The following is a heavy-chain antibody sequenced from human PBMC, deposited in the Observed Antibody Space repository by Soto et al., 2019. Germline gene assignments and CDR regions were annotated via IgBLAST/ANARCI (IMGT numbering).Heavy chain of an antibody. CDR2: IRSNAYGGTA. CDR3: TRDSMRFGY. Sequence: GGSLRLSCTASGFTFGDYAMSWVRQTPGKGLEWVGFIRSNAYGGTAEYAASVKGRFTISRDDSKSIAYLQMNSLKTEDTAVYYCTRDSMRFGYSGPGTLGTFST. D-gene: IGHD2-2*01. J-gene: IGHJ4*02. V-gene: IGHV3-49*04. CDR1: GFTFGDYA.